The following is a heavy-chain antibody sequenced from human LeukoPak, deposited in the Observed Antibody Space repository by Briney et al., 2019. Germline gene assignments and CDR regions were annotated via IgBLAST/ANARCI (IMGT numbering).Heavy chain of an antibody. CDR1: GGTFSSYA. V-gene: IGHV1-69*13. CDR2: IIPIFGTA. J-gene: IGHJ3*02. CDR3: ASTPPHYDFWSGYDSYDAFDI. D-gene: IGHD3-3*01. Sequence: SVKVSCKASGGTFSSYAISWVRQAPGQGLEWMGGIIPIFGTANYAQKFQGRVTITADESTSTAYMELSSLRSEDTAVYYCASTPPHYDFWSGYDSYDAFDIWGQGTMVTVSS.